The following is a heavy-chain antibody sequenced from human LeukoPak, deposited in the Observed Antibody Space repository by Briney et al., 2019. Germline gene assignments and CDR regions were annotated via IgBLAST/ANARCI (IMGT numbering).Heavy chain of an antibody. CDR3: ARPGGIAVAGTGFHY. Sequence: ASVKVSCKASGGTFSSYAISWVRQAPGQGLEWMGGIIPIFGTANYAQKFQGRVTITADESTSTAYMELSSLRSEDTAVYYCARPGGIAVAGTGFHYWGQGTLVTVSS. V-gene: IGHV1-69*13. CDR2: IIPIFGTA. J-gene: IGHJ4*02. D-gene: IGHD6-19*01. CDR1: GGTFSSYA.